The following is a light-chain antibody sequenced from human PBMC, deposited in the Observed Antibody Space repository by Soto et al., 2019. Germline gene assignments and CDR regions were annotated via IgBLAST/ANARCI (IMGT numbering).Light chain of an antibody. V-gene: IGLV2-14*01. J-gene: IGLJ1*01. CDR2: EVS. Sequence: QSVLTQPASVSGSPGQSITISCTGTISDVGGYNFVSWYQHHPGKAPKLMIYEVSNRPSGVSNRFSGYKSGNTASLTISGLQAEDGADYYCSSYTSSSTLVFGTGTKVTV. CDR3: SSYTSSSTLV. CDR1: ISDVGGYNF.